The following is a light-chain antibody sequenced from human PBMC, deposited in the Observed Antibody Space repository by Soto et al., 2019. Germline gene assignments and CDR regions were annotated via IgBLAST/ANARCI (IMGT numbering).Light chain of an antibody. V-gene: IGKV3-11*01. CDR2: DAS. Sequence: EIVLTQSPATLSLSPGERATLSCRASQSVSSYLAWYQQKPGQAPRFLFYDASNRATGIPARFSGSGSGTDFTLTISSLEPEDFAVYYCQQRSNWQITFGQGTRLEIK. CDR3: QQRSNWQIT. J-gene: IGKJ5*01. CDR1: QSVSSY.